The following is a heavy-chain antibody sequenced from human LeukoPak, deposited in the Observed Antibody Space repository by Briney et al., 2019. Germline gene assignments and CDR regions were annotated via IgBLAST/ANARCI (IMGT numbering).Heavy chain of an antibody. V-gene: IGHV4-4*07. Sequence: SETLSLTCTVSGGSISTYYWSWVRQPARKGLEWIGRIFTSGITNYNPSLKSRVTVSVDTSKNQFSLKLNSVTAADTAVYYCAKDGYSSSMDVWGKGTTVTVSS. CDR1: GGSISTYY. CDR3: AKDGYSSSMDV. CDR2: IFTSGIT. J-gene: IGHJ6*03. D-gene: IGHD6-13*01.